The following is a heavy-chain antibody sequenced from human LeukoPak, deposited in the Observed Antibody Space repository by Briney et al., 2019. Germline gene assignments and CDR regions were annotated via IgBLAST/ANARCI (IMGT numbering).Heavy chain of an antibody. D-gene: IGHD3-16*01. J-gene: IGHJ3*02. V-gene: IGHV1-46*01. CDR1: GYTFTSYY. CDR2: INPSGGST. CDR3: ARGVWSPHGSDPHAFDI. Sequence: GASVKVSCKASGYTFTSYYMHWVRQAPGQGLEWMGIINPSGGSTSYAQKFQGRVTMTRDTSTSTVYMELSSLRSEDTAVYYCARGVWSPHGSDPHAFDIWGQGTMVTVSS.